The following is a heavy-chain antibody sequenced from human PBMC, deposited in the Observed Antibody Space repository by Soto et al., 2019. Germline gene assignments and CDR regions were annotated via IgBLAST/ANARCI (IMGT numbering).Heavy chain of an antibody. Sequence: GASVKVSCKASGVTFTSYAISWVRQAPGQGLEWMGRIIPALGTTYYAQKFQDRVTITADKSTSTAYMELNRLRSEDTALYYCASTPRGLAGALPYWGQGSLVTVSS. CDR3: ASTPRGLAGALPY. J-gene: IGHJ4*02. D-gene: IGHD1-26*01. V-gene: IGHV1-69*06. CDR2: IIPALGTT. CDR1: GVTFTSYA.